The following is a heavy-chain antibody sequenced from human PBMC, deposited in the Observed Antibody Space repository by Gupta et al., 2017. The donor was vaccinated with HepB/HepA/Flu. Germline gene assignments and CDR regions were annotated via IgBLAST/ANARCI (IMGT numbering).Heavy chain of an antibody. J-gene: IGHJ6*02. CDR2: ISYDGSNK. V-gene: IGHV3-30-3*01. D-gene: IGHD6-19*01. CDR3: ARDHLYSSGWYEGSGMDV. CDR1: GLTFSSYA. Sequence: QVQLVESGGGVVQPGRSLRLSCAASGLTFSSYAMHWVRQAPGKGLEWVAVISYDGSNKYYADSVKGRFTISRDNSKNTLYLQMNSLRAEDTAVYYCARDHLYSSGWYEGSGMDVWGQGTTVTVSS.